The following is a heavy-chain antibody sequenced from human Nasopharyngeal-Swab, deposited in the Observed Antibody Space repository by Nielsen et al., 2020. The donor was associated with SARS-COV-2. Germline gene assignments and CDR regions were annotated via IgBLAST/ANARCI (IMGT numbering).Heavy chain of an antibody. D-gene: IGHD2-21*02. J-gene: IGHJ6*02. Sequence: SVKVSCTASGYTFTSYYMHWVRQAPGQGLEWMGGIIPILGIANYAQKFQGRVTITADKSTSTAYMELSSLRSEDTAVYYCATRPRLGGDLNYYYYGMDVWGQGTTVTVSS. CDR1: GYTFTSYY. CDR3: ATRPRLGGDLNYYYYGMDV. CDR2: IIPILGIA. V-gene: IGHV1-69*10.